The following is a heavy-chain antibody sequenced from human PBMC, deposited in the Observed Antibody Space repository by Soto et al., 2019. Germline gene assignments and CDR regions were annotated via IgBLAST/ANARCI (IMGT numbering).Heavy chain of an antibody. CDR1: GFTFNNFA. J-gene: IGHJ6*02. D-gene: IGHD6-13*01. CDR3: VKGRKAAGNTLKAVGMDV. Sequence: EVQLVESGGGLVQPGGSLRLSCSASGFTFNNFAMHWVRQAPGKGLEYLSAISGNGGATYYADSAKGRFTISRDNSKNTXXFQMSSLGVDDMAMYYCVKGRKAAGNTLKAVGMDVWGQGTTVIVSS. V-gene: IGHV3-64D*06. CDR2: ISGNGGAT.